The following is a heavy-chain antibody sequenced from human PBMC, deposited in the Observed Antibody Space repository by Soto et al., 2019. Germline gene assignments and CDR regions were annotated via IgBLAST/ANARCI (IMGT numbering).Heavy chain of an antibody. V-gene: IGHV4-59*01. CDR2: IYYSGST. J-gene: IGHJ4*02. CDR1: GGSIRSYY. D-gene: IGHD3-3*01. Sequence: SETLSLTCTVSGGSIRSYYWSWIRQPPGKGLEWIGYIYYSGSTNYNPSLKSRVTILVDTSKNQFSLKLSSVTAADTAVYYCAREYYGDCFDYWGQGTLVTVSS. CDR3: AREYYGDCFDY.